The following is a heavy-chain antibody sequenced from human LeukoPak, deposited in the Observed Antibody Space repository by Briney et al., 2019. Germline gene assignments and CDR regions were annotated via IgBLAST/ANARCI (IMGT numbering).Heavy chain of an antibody. CDR1: GFTFSTYA. CDR2: ISYDAKNE. D-gene: IGHD6-19*01. V-gene: IGHV3-30*04. Sequence: GRSLRLSCAASGFTFSTYAMHWVRQAPGKGLEWVTVISYDAKNEYYADSVRGRFTISRDNSKNTLYLQMNSLRPDDTAVYYCAVGGSGWFFDYWGQGTLVTVPS. J-gene: IGHJ4*02. CDR3: AVGGSGWFFDY.